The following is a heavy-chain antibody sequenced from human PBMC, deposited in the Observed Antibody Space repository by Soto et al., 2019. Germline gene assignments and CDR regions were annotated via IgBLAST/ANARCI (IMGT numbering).Heavy chain of an antibody. CDR3: AKDSSGEGHYYYGMDG. CDR2: ISYDGSNK. V-gene: IGHV3-30*18. CDR1: GFTFSSYG. Sequence: PGGSLRLSCAASGFTFSSYGMHWVRQAPGKGLEWVAVISYDGSNKYYADSVKGRFTISRDNSKNTLYLQMNSLRAEDTAVYYCAKDSSGEGHYYYGMDGWGQGTSVTVSS. J-gene: IGHJ6*02. D-gene: IGHD7-27*01.